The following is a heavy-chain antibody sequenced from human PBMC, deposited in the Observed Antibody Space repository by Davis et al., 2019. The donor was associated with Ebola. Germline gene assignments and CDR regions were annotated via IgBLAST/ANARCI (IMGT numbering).Heavy chain of an antibody. V-gene: IGHV4-39*01. CDR3: ARRERRHCSGGSCSKKWDY. CDR1: GGSIRTNNYY. D-gene: IGHD2-15*01. Sequence: SETLSLTCSVSGGSIRTNNYYWDWIRQPPGKRLEWIGSVSYIGGMYSTAMYYNASLKSRVTISADASKNQFSLDLVSVTAADTAVYYCARRERRHCSGGSCSKKWDYWGQGTLVTVSS. J-gene: IGHJ4*02. CDR2: VSYIGGMYSTAM.